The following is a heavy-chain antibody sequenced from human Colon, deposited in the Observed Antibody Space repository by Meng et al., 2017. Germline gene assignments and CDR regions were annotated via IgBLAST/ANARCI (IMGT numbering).Heavy chain of an antibody. CDR1: GFNFDYYT. J-gene: IGHJ4*02. D-gene: IGHD6-19*01. CDR3: AKDFRRGVAGTGLDY. V-gene: IGHV3-43*01. CDR2: ISWHGGST. Sequence: GGSLRLSCAASGFNFDYYTMHWVRQAPGKGLEWVSLISWHGGSTYYADSVQGRFTISRDNSNNSLYLEMSSLRTEDTALYYCAKDFRRGVAGTGLDYWGQGSLVTGSS.